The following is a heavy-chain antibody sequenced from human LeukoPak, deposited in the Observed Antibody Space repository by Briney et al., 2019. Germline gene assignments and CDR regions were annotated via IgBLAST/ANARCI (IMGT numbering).Heavy chain of an antibody. D-gene: IGHD3-10*01. J-gene: IGHJ4*02. V-gene: IGHV3-21*01. CDR2: ISSSSSYI. CDR1: GFTFSSYS. Sequence: GGSLRLSCAASGFTFSSYSMNWVRQAPGKGLEWVSSISSSSSYIYYADSVKGRFTISRDNAKNSPYLQMNSLRAEDTAVYYCARQGFGELFPVFDYWGQGTLVTVSS. CDR3: ARQGFGELFPVFDY.